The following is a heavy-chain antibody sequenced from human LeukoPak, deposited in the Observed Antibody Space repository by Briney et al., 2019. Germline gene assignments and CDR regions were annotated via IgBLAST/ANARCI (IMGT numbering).Heavy chain of an antibody. Sequence: ASVKVSCKASGYTFTSYGISWVRQAPGQGLEWMGWISAYNGNTNYAQKLQGRVTMTRDTSTSTVYMELSSLRSEDTAVYYCARDLPEGEVAGYSLNAFDIWGQGTMVTVSS. CDR2: ISAYNGNT. J-gene: IGHJ3*02. CDR1: GYTFTSYG. V-gene: IGHV1-18*01. D-gene: IGHD3-9*01. CDR3: ARDLPEGEVAGYSLNAFDI.